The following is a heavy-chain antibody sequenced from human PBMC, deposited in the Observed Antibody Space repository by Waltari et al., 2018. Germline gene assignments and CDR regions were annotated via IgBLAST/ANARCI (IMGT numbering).Heavy chain of an antibody. J-gene: IGHJ3*02. V-gene: IGHV3-23*01. D-gene: IGHD4-17*01. CDR3: AKVLLSDYGDYMPGEADAFDI. Sequence: EVQLLESGGGLVQPGGSLRLSCAASGFTFSSYAMSWVRQAPGKGLEWVSAISGSGGSTYYADSVKGRFTISRDNSKNTLYLQMNSLRAEDTAVYYCAKVLLSDYGDYMPGEADAFDIWGQGTMVTVSS. CDR1: GFTFSSYA. CDR2: ISGSGGST.